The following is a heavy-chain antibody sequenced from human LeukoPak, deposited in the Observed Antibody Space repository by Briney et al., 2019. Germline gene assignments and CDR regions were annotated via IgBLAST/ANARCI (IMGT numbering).Heavy chain of an antibody. V-gene: IGHV3-9*03. CDR1: GFTFDDYA. CDR3: AKGGGGRLIYYYYMDV. J-gene: IGHJ6*03. CDR2: ITRNSDNI. Sequence: QPGGSLRLSCAASGFTFDDYAMHWVRQAPGKGLEWVSGITRNSDNIEYADSVKGRFTISRDNAKNSLYLQMNSLRAEDMALYYCAKGGGGRLIYYYYMDVWGKGTTVTVSS. D-gene: IGHD3-16*01.